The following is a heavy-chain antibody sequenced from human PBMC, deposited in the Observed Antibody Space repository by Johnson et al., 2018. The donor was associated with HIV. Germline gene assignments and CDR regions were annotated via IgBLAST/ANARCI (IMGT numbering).Heavy chain of an antibody. V-gene: IGHV3-30*04. J-gene: IGHJ3*01. D-gene: IGHD6-19*01. CDR2: VSYDGSER. CDR1: GFSFSSYA. CDR3: VRGGQWGATDAFDV. Sequence: QVQLVESGGGVVQPGRSLRLSCAASGFSFSSYAMHWVRQAPGKGLEWVAVVSYDGSERYYADSVKGRFTISRDSSKNTLYLQMNSLRPEDTAVYYCVRGGQWGATDAFDVWGQGTMVTVSS.